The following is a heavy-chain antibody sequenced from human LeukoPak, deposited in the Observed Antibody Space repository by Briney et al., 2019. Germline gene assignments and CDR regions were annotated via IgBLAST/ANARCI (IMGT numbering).Heavy chain of an antibody. CDR2: IIPIFGTA. J-gene: IGHJ5*02. V-gene: IGHV1-69*06. CDR1: GYTFTSYD. CDR3: ARTLVLRYFDWFLNWFDP. D-gene: IGHD3-9*01. Sequence: SVKVSCKASGYTFTSYDVNWVRQAPGQGLEWMGGIIPIFGTANYAQKFQGRVTITADKSTSTAYMELSSLRSEDTAVYYCARTLVLRYFDWFLNWFDPWGQGTLVTVSS.